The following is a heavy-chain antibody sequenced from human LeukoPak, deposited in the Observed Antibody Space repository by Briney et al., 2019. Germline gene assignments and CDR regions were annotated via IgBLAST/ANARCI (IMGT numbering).Heavy chain of an antibody. Sequence: GGSLRLSCAASGFTFSSYGMHWVRQAPGKGLEWVAVIWYDGSNKYYADSVKGRFTISRDNSKNTLYLQMNSLRAEDTAVYYCARGMIVGELDFDYWGQGTLVTVSS. CDR2: IWYDGSNK. CDR3: ARGMIVGELDFDY. D-gene: IGHD1-26*01. V-gene: IGHV3-33*01. CDR1: GFTFSSYG. J-gene: IGHJ4*02.